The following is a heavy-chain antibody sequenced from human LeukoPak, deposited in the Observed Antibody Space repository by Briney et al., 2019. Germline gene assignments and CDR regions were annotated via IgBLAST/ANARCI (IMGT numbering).Heavy chain of an antibody. J-gene: IGHJ4*02. CDR2: TYYRSKWSN. V-gene: IGHV6-1*01. Sequence: SQTLSLTCVISGESVSSNLATWNWIRQSPSRGLEWLGRTYYRSKWSNDYAVSVNSRLTINPDTSKNHFSLQLSFVTPEDTALYFCARALGVVFDYWGQGTLVTVSS. CDR1: GESVSSNLAT. CDR3: ARALGVVFDY. D-gene: IGHD2-8*01.